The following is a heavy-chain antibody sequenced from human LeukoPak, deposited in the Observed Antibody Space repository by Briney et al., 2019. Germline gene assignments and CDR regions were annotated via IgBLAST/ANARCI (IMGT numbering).Heavy chain of an antibody. Sequence: PGESLKISCTGSGYSFSTYWIGWGLQMPGKGLEWMGIIYPSDSDTRYSPSFQGQVTISADKSINTAYLKWSSRMASDTAVYFCAGWGHKAGDSWGQGTLVTVSS. CDR2: IYPSDSDT. J-gene: IGHJ4*02. CDR1: GYSFSTYW. V-gene: IGHV5-51*01. D-gene: IGHD3-16*01. CDR3: AGWGHKAGDS.